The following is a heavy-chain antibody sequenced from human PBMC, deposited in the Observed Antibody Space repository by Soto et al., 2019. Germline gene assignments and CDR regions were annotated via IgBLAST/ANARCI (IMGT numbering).Heavy chain of an antibody. CDR3: AREGRHFDY. V-gene: IGHV1-69*06. J-gene: IGHJ4*02. CDR1: GGTFSSYA. Sequence: SVKVSCKASGGTFSSYAISWVRQAPGQGLEWMGGINPIFGTPHYAQKYQGRVTITADTFTNTAYMELTRLTSDDTAVYFCAREGRHFDYWGQGTLVTVSS. CDR2: INPIFGTP.